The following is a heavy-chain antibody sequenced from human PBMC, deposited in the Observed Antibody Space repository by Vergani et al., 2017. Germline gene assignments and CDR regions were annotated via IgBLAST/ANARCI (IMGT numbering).Heavy chain of an antibody. V-gene: IGHV4-61*02. CDR3: ARERQQLVYYYYGMDV. D-gene: IGHD6-13*01. CDR1: GGSISSGSYY. CDR2: IYTSGST. J-gene: IGHJ6*02. Sequence: QVQLQESCPGLVKPSQTLSLTCTVSGGSISSGSYYWSWIRQPAGKGLEWIGRIYTSGSTNYNPSLKSRVTISVDTSKNQFSLKLSSVTAADTAVYYCARERQQLVYYYYGMDVWGQGTTVTVSS.